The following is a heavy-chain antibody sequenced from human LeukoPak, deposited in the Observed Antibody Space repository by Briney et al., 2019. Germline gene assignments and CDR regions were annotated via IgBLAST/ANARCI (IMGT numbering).Heavy chain of an antibody. J-gene: IGHJ6*03. V-gene: IGHV4-59*12. CDR1: GGSISGYY. CDR3: ARRRYYMDV. Sequence: SETLSLTCTVSGGSISGYYWSWIRQPPGKGLEYLGYIYHSGSTNYNPSLKGRVTISADTSKNQFSLKLSSVTAADTAVYYCARRRYYMDVWGKGTTVTVSS. CDR2: IYHSGST.